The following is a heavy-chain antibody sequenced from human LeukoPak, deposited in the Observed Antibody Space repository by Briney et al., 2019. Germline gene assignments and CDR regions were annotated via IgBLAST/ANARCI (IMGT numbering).Heavy chain of an antibody. D-gene: IGHD3-16*01. V-gene: IGHV4-4*07. J-gene: IGHJ6*03. CDR1: GGSISSYY. CDR3: AGGQGSYYYHYMDV. Sequence: PSETLSLTCTVSGGSISSYYWSWIRQPAGKGLEWIGRIYTSGSTNYNPSLKSRVTTSVDTSKNQFSLKLSSVTAADTAVYYCAGGQGSYYYHYMDVWGKGTTVTVSS. CDR2: IYTSGST.